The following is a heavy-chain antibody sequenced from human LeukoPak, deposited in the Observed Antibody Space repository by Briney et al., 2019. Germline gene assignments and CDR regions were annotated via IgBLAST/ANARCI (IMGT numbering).Heavy chain of an antibody. CDR3: ARYDVGWYYFDY. V-gene: IGHV4-38-2*02. D-gene: IGHD6-19*01. Sequence: SETLSLTCTVSGYSISSGYYWGRIRQPPGKGLEWIGSIYHSGSTYYNPSLKSRVTISVDTSKNQFSLKLSSVTAADTAVYYCARYDVGWYYFDYWGQGTLVTVSS. CDR1: GYSISSGYY. CDR2: IYHSGST. J-gene: IGHJ4*02.